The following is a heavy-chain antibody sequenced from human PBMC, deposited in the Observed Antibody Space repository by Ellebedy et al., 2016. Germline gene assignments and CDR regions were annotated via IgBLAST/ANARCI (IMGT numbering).Heavy chain of an antibody. V-gene: IGHV3-11*01. Sequence: GGSLRLXCAASGFTFSDYYMSWIRQAPGKGLEWVSYISSSGSTIYYADSVKGRFTISRDNAKNSLYLQMNSLRAEDTAVYYCARENQDYGGNIEVVDLWGRGTLVTVSS. D-gene: IGHD4-23*01. CDR2: ISSSGSTI. J-gene: IGHJ2*01. CDR3: ARENQDYGGNIEVVDL. CDR1: GFTFSDYY.